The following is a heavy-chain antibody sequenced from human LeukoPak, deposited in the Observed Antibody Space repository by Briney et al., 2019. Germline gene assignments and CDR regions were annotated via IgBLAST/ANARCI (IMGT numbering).Heavy chain of an antibody. D-gene: IGHD1/OR15-1a*01. CDR1: GFTFGRYW. V-gene: IGHV3-74*01. CDR2: ITTDGSGT. Sequence: PGGSLRLSCADSGFTFGRYWMHWVRQAPGKGLVWVSHITTDGSGTSYADSVKGRFTISRDNVKNSLYLQMNSLRAEDTAVYYCTTVEQDMDDYWGQGTLVTVSS. J-gene: IGHJ4*02. CDR3: TTVEQDMDDY.